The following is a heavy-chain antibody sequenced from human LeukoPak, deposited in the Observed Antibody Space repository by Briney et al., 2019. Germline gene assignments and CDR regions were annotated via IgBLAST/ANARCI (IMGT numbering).Heavy chain of an antibody. V-gene: IGHV3-66*01. CDR2: IYSGDDK. Sequence: PGGSLRLSCVASGFSVTSNYMNWVRQAPGTGLEWVSVIYSGDDKSYADSVKGRFTISRDNSKNTLYPQMNSLRAEDTAVYYCARDKPGNYGYYYAIDVWGQGTTVTVSS. J-gene: IGHJ6*02. CDR1: GFSVTSNY. D-gene: IGHD1-7*01. CDR3: ARDKPGNYGYYYAIDV.